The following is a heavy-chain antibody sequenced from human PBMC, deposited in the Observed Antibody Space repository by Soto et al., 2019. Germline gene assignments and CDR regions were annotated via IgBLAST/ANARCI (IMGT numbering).Heavy chain of an antibody. D-gene: IGHD1-26*01. V-gene: IGHV3-23*01. CDR3: AKELPYSGSYHFFDY. Sequence: GGSLRLSCAASGFTCSSYAMSWVRQAPGKGLEWVSAISGSGRSTYYTDSVKGRFTISRDNSKNTLCLQMNSLRAEDTAVYYCAKELPYSGSYHFFDYWGQGTLVTVSS. CDR2: ISGSGRST. CDR1: GFTCSSYA. J-gene: IGHJ4*02.